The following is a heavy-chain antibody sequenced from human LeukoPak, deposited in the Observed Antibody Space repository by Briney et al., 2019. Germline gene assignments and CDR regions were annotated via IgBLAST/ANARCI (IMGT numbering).Heavy chain of an antibody. V-gene: IGHV3-23*01. D-gene: IGHD7-27*01. J-gene: IGHJ4*02. Sequence: PSGGSLRLSCAASGFTFSRNAMIWVRQAPGKGREWVSAISGSGSDTYYADSVKGRFTISRDNAKNTVYLRMNSLRAEDTAIYYCAKDPWGSRGYFDYWGQGTLVTVSP. CDR2: ISGSGSDT. CDR1: GFTFSRNA. CDR3: AKDPWGSRGYFDY.